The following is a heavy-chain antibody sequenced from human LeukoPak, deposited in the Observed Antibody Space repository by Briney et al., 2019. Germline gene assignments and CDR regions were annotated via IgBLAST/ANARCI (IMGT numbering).Heavy chain of an antibody. V-gene: IGHV3-48*02. J-gene: IGHJ4*02. CDR2: ISSSSTI. Sequence: GGSLRLSCAASGFTFSSYSMNWVRQAPGKGLEWVSYISSSSTIYYADSVKGRFTISRDNAKNSLYLQMNSLRDEDTAVYYCATLRRIAVAGQRDYWGQGTLVTVSS. D-gene: IGHD6-19*01. CDR3: ATLRRIAVAGQRDY. CDR1: GFTFSSYS.